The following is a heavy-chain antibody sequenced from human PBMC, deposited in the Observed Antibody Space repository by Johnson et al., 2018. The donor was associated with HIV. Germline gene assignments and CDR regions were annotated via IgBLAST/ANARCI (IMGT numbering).Heavy chain of an antibody. J-gene: IGHJ3*01. D-gene: IGHD6-6*01. V-gene: IGHV3-30*19. Sequence: QMLLVESGGGVVQPGRSLRLSCAASGFTFSSYDMHWVRQAPGKGMDWVAFISYDGSTEYYADSVKGRFTISRDNSKNTLYLQMNSLRAEDTALYYCARGSSGSFDLWGRGTMVTVSS. CDR1: GFTFSSYD. CDR3: ARGSSGSFDL. CDR2: ISYDGSTE.